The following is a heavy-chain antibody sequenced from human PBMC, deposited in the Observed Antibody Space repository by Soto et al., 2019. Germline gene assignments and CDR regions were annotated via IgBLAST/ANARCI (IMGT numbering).Heavy chain of an antibody. D-gene: IGHD3-10*01. CDR3: ARQGSDPFYYYFDY. V-gene: IGHV4-59*08. CDR2: IYYSGST. CDR1: GGTISSYY. J-gene: IGHJ4*02. Sequence: SETLSLTCTVSGGTISSYYWSWIRQPPGKGLEWIGYIYYSGSTNYNPSLKSRVTISVDTSKNQFSLKLSSVTAADTAVYYCARQGSDPFYYYFDYWGQGTLVTVSS.